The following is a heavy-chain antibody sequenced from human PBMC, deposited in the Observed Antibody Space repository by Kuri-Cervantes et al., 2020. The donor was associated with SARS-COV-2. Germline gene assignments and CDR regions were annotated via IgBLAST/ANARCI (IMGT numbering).Heavy chain of an antibody. Sequence: ESLKISCTVSGGSISSYYWSWIRQPPGKGLEWIGYINYSGSTNYNPSLKSRVTISVDTSKNQFSLKLSSVTAADTAVYYCARGGLTTLRYWGQGTLVTVSS. D-gene: IGHD3-9*01. V-gene: IGHV4-59*12. CDR2: INYSGST. CDR3: ARGGLTTLRY. CDR1: GGSISSYY. J-gene: IGHJ4*02.